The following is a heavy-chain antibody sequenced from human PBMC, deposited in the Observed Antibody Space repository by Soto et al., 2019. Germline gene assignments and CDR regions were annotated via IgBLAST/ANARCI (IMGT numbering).Heavy chain of an antibody. Sequence: SETLSLTCTVSGGSISSSSYYWGWIRQPPGKGLEWIGSIYYSGSTYYNPSLKSRVTISVDTSKNQFSLKLSSVTAADTAVYYCARLYYYGSGSYSFDYWGQGTLVTVPQ. CDR3: ARLYYYGSGSYSFDY. CDR2: IYYSGST. J-gene: IGHJ4*02. D-gene: IGHD3-10*01. CDR1: GGSISSSSYY. V-gene: IGHV4-39*01.